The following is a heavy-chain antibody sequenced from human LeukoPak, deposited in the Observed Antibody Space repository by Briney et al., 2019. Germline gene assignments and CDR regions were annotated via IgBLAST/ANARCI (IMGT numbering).Heavy chain of an antibody. CDR2: IYYSGST. Sequence: PSETLSLTCAVYGGSFSGYYWSWIRQHPGKGLEWIGSIYYSGSTNYNPSLQGRVTISLDTSRNQFSLKLSSVTAADTAVYYCASGDNDPLFDYWGQGTLVTVSS. CDR1: GGSFSGYY. J-gene: IGHJ4*02. CDR3: ASGDNDPLFDY. V-gene: IGHV4-34*09. D-gene: IGHD1-1*01.